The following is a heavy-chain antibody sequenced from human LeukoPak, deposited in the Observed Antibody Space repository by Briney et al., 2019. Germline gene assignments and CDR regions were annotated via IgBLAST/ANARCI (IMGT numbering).Heavy chain of an antibody. CDR1: GGTFSSYA. V-gene: IGHV1-69*04. D-gene: IGHD3-22*01. Sequence: SVKVSCKASGGTFSSYAISWVRQAPGQGLEWMGRIIPILGIANYAQKFQGRVTITADKSTSTAYMELRSLRSDDTAVYYCARGGYFYDSSGSGDFYYYGMDVWGQGTTVTVSS. J-gene: IGHJ6*02. CDR2: IIPILGIA. CDR3: ARGGYFYDSSGSGDFYYYGMDV.